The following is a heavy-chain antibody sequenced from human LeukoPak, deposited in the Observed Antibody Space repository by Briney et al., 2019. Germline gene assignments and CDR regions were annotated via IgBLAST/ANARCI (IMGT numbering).Heavy chain of an antibody. D-gene: IGHD6-13*01. CDR2: ISSSSSSS. J-gene: IGHJ4*02. CDR3: ARGGGNMAAAVPFDS. Sequence: GGSLRLSCGASGFTLSSYNMNWVRQAPGKGLEWVSYISSSSSSSYYADSVKGRFTISRDNAKNSLYLQMNGLRDEDTAVYYCARGGGNMAAAVPFDSWGQGTLVTVSS. CDR1: GFTLSSYN. V-gene: IGHV3-48*02.